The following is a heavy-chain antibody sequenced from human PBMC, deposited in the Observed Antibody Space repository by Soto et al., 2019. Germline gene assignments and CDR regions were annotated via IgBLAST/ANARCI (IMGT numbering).Heavy chain of an antibody. CDR3: ASSDIVVVPADSRYYYYGMDV. CDR2: IIPIFGTA. J-gene: IGHJ6*02. CDR1: GGTFSSYA. V-gene: IGHV1-69*13. D-gene: IGHD2-2*01. Sequence: SVKVSCKASGGTFSSYAISWVRQAPGQGLEWMGGIIPIFGTANYAQKFQGRVTITADESTSTAYMELSSLRSEDTAVYYCASSDIVVVPADSRYYYYGMDVWGQGTTVTVS.